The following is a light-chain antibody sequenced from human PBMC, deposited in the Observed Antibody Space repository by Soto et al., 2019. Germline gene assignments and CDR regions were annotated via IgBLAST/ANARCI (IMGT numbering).Light chain of an antibody. Sequence: QSVLTQPPSVSGAPGQRVTISCTGSSSNIVAGYDLHWYQQLPGTAPKLLIYDDNNRPSGVPDRFSGSKSGTSASLAITGLQAEDEADYYCQAYDSSLSGYVFGTGTKVTVL. CDR1: SSNIVAGYD. V-gene: IGLV1-40*01. CDR2: DDN. CDR3: QAYDSSLSGYV. J-gene: IGLJ1*01.